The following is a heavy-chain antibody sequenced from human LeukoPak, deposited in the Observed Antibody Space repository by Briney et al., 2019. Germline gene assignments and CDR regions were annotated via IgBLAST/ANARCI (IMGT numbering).Heavy chain of an antibody. Sequence: ASVKVSCKASGYTFTGYYMHWVRQAPGQGLEWMGWINPNSGGTNYAQKFQGRVTMTRDTSINTAYMELSRLRSDDTAVYYCARVRGYSSLNWFDPWGQGTLVTVSS. CDR2: INPNSGGT. J-gene: IGHJ5*02. D-gene: IGHD6-13*01. CDR3: ARVRGYSSLNWFDP. CDR1: GYTFTGYY. V-gene: IGHV1-2*02.